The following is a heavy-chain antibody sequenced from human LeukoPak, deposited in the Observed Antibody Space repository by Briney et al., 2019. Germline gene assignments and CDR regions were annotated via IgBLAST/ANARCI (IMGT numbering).Heavy chain of an antibody. CDR3: ARDESASSRSPEETNWFDP. Sequence: SQTLSLTCAISGDSFSSNSAAWNWIRQSPSRGLEWLGRTYYRSKWYNDYAVSVKSRITINPDTSKNQFSLQLNSVTPEDTAVYYCARDESASSRSPEETNWFDPWGQGTLVTVSS. V-gene: IGHV6-1*01. D-gene: IGHD6-13*01. CDR2: TYYRSKWYN. J-gene: IGHJ5*02. CDR1: GDSFSSNSAA.